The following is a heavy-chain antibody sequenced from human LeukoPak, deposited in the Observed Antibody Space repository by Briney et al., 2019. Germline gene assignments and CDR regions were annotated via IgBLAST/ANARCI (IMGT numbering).Heavy chain of an antibody. D-gene: IGHD6-13*01. V-gene: IGHV3-23*01. CDR1: GFSFSNYA. J-gene: IGHJ5*02. CDR3: AKSPRSAADNWFDP. Sequence: GGSLRLSCAASGFSFSNYAMRWVRQAPGKGPEWVSVICGTGGSTYYADSVKGRFTISRDNSKNTLYLQMNSLAVEVTAVYYCAKSPRSAADNWFDPWGQGTLVTVSS. CDR2: ICGTGGST.